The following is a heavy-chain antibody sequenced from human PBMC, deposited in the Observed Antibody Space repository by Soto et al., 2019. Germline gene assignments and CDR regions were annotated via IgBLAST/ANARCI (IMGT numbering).Heavy chain of an antibody. CDR1: GFTVSTYY. D-gene: IGHD4-17*01. J-gene: IGHJ4*02. V-gene: IGHV3-66*01. CDR3: ARNVNDYGDYVSYAQFDY. CDR2: VYSGGTT. Sequence: PGGSLRLSCAASGFTVSTYYMNWVRQAPGEGLEWVSVVYSGGTTYYADSVRGRFTISRDNSKSTLFFQMNSLRAEDTAVYYCARNVNDYGDYVSYAQFDYWGKGTLVTVSS.